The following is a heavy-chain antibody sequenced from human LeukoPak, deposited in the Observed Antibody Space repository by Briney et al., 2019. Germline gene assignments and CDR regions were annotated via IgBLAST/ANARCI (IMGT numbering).Heavy chain of an antibody. CDR3: AKTFTWGWGCSFDL. V-gene: IGHV4-4*07. Sequence: PSETLSLTCTVSGGSISSYYWSWIRQPAGKGLEWIGRIYTSGSTNYNPSLKSRVTMSVDTSKNQFSLKLSSVTAADTAVYYCAKTFTWGWGCSFDLGARAPLVTFPS. CDR1: GGSISSYY. J-gene: IGHJ2*01. CDR2: IYTSGST. D-gene: IGHD7-27*01.